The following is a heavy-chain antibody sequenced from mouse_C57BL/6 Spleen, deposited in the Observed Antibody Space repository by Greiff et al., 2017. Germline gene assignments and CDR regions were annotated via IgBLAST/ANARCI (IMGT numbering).Heavy chain of an antibody. V-gene: IGHV1-55*01. CDR3: ARGDYYGSSSNYYAMDY. CDR2: IYPGSGST. CDR1: GYTFTSYW. J-gene: IGHJ4*01. Sequence: QVQLQQPGAELVKPGASVKMSCKASGYTFTSYWITWVKQRPGQGLEWIGDIYPGSGSTNYNEKFKSKATLTVDTSSSTAYMQLSSLTSEDSAVYYCARGDYYGSSSNYYAMDYWGQGTSVTVSS. D-gene: IGHD1-1*01.